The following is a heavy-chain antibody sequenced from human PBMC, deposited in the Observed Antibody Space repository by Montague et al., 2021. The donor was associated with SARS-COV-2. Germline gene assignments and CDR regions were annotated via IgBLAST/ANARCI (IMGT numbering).Heavy chain of an antibody. J-gene: IGHJ4*02. CDR1: GFTFSSYS. CDR2: ISSSSSYI. V-gene: IGHV3-21*01. Sequence: SLRLSCAAAGFTFSSYSMNWVRQAPGKGLEWVSSISSSSSYIYYADSVKGRFTISRDNAKNSLYLQMNSLRAEDTAVYYCARDLSGCDIQRQYYFDYWGQGTLVTVSS. D-gene: IGHD5-12*01. CDR3: ARDLSGCDIQRQYYFDY.